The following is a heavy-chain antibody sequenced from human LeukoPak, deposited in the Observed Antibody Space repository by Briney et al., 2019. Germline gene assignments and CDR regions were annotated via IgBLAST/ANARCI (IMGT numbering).Heavy chain of an antibody. CDR1: GYTFTGYY. D-gene: IGHD2-15*01. CDR2: INPNSGGT. V-gene: IGHV1-2*02. J-gene: IGHJ4*02. Sequence: ASVKVSCKASGYTFTGYYMHWVRQARGQGLEWMGWINPNSGGTNYAQKFQGRVTMTRDTSISTAYMELSRLRSDDTAVYYCARGATGCSGGSCYVYWGQGTLVTVSS. CDR3: ARGATGCSGGSCYVY.